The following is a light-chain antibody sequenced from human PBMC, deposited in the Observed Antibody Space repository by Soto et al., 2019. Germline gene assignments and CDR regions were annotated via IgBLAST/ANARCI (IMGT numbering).Light chain of an antibody. J-gene: IGLJ1*01. Sequence: QPVLTQPPSVSGDPGQRVTISCTGSSSNIGAGYDVHWYQQRPGTAPKLLIFGNINRPSGVPDRFSGSKSGTSASPAITGLQAEDEGDYDCQSYDSTLGARYVFGTGTKVTVL. CDR3: QSYDSTLGARYV. V-gene: IGLV1-40*01. CDR2: GNI. CDR1: SSNIGAGYD.